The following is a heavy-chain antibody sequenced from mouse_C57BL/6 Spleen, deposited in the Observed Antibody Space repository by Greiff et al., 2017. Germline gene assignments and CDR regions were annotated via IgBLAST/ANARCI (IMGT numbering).Heavy chain of an antibody. CDR1: GYTFTDYY. CDR2: IFPGSGST. V-gene: IGHV1-75*01. D-gene: IGHD2-5*01. Sequence: VKLQQSGPELVKPGASVKISCKASGYTFTDYYINWVKQRPGQGLEWIGWIFPGSGSTYYNEKFKGKATLTVDKSSSTAYMLLSSLTSEDSAVYFCASREAYYSNYGAMDYWGQGTSVTVSS. CDR3: ASREAYYSNYGAMDY. J-gene: IGHJ4*01.